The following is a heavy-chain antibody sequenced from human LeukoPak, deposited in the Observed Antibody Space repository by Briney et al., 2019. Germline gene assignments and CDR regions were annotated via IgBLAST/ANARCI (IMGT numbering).Heavy chain of an antibody. CDR3: AKDQSPAVAGQDAFDI. J-gene: IGHJ3*02. CDR1: GFTFSSYR. Sequence: GGSLRLSCAASGFTFSSYRMHWVRQAPGKGLEWVAVISYDGSNKYYADSVKGRFTISRDNSKNTLYLQMNSLRAEDTAVYYCAKDQSPAVAGQDAFDIWGQGTMVTVSS. V-gene: IGHV3-30*18. D-gene: IGHD6-19*01. CDR2: ISYDGSNK.